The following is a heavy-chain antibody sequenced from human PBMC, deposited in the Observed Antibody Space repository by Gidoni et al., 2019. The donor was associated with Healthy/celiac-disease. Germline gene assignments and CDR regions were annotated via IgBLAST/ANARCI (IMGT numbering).Heavy chain of an antibody. CDR3: ARGDYGGNPEYYFDY. CDR1: GYTFTGYY. Sequence: QVQLVQSGAEVKKPGASVKVSCTASGYTFTGYYMHWVRQAPGQGLEWMGWINPNSGGTNYAQKFQGRVTMTRDTSISTAYMELSRLRSDDTAVYYCARGDYGGNPEYYFDYWGQGTLVTVSS. D-gene: IGHD4-17*01. CDR2: INPNSGGT. V-gene: IGHV1-2*02. J-gene: IGHJ4*02.